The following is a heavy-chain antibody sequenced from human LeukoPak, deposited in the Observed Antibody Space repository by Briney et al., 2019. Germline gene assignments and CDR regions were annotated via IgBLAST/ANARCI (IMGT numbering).Heavy chain of an antibody. J-gene: IGHJ3*02. V-gene: IGHV4-34*01. CDR2: ISHSGST. Sequence: SETLSLTCAVYGGSFSGYYWSWIRQPPGKGLEWVGEISHSGSTNYNPYLKSRVNISVETSKNQFSLKLSSVTAADTAVYYCARLRYYDSSGYLEGADDAFDIWGQGTMVTVSS. CDR3: ARLRYYDSSGYLEGADDAFDI. D-gene: IGHD3-22*01. CDR1: GGSFSGYY.